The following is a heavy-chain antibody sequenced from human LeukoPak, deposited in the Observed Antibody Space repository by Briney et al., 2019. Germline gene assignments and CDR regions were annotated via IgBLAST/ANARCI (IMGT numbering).Heavy chain of an antibody. J-gene: IGHJ1*01. V-gene: IGHV3-43D*04. D-gene: IGHD2-15*01. CDR2: ISWDGGST. CDR3: AKDISQRCSGGSCYSDVVFQH. Sequence: AGGYLRRYCAASGFTFDDYAMHWVRQAPGKGLEWVSLISWDGGSTYYADSVKGRFTISRDNSKNSLYLQMNSLRAEDTALYYCAKDISQRCSGGSCYSDVVFQHWGQGTLVTVSS. CDR1: GFTFDDYA.